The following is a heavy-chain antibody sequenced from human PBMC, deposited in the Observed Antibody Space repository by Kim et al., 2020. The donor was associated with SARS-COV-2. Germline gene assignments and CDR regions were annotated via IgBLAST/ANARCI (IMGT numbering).Heavy chain of an antibody. J-gene: IGHJ4*02. CDR3: ARVRGGGASLYYFDY. V-gene: IGHV3-11*05. D-gene: IGHD2-2*02. Sequence: AESVKGRFTLSRDNAKNSLYLQMNSLGAEDTAVYYCARVRGGGASLYYFDYWGQGTLVTVSS.